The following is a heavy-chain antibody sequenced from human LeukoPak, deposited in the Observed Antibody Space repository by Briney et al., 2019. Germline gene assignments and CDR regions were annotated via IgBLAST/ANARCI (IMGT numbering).Heavy chain of an antibody. V-gene: IGHV3-20*01. Sequence: PGRSLRLSCAASGFTFDDYGMSWVRQAPGKGLEWVSGINWNGGSTGYADSVKGRFTISRDNAKNPLYLQMNSLRAEDTALYHCARASSSGIRYYYGMDVWGQGTTVTVSS. D-gene: IGHD3-22*01. CDR2: INWNGGST. J-gene: IGHJ6*02. CDR3: ARASSSGIRYYYGMDV. CDR1: GFTFDDYG.